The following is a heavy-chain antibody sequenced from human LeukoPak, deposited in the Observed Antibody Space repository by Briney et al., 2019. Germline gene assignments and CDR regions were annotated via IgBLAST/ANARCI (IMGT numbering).Heavy chain of an antibody. CDR3: ARDLSYDYVWGSYLDY. J-gene: IGHJ4*02. CDR1: GFTFSSYA. D-gene: IGHD3-16*01. Sequence: GGSLRLSCAASGFTFSSYAMHWVRQAPGKGLEWVAVISYDGSNKYYADSVKGRFTISRDNSKNTLYLQMNSLRAEDTAVYYCARDLSYDYVWGSYLDYWGQGILVTVSS. CDR2: ISYDGSNK. V-gene: IGHV3-30-3*01.